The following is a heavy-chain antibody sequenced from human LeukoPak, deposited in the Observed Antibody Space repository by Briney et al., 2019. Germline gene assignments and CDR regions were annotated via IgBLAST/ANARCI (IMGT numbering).Heavy chain of an antibody. J-gene: IGHJ4*02. CDR3: ARGNLDGFYFDF. Sequence: SETLSLTCAVSGGSFSGYYWSWIRQPPGKGLEWIGEMHYSGATNYDPTLKSRVTISAGTSKNQFSLKLTSVSAADAAVYFCARGNLDGFYFDFWGRGTLVTVSS. D-gene: IGHD5-24*01. V-gene: IGHV4-34*01. CDR1: GGSFSGYY. CDR2: MHYSGAT.